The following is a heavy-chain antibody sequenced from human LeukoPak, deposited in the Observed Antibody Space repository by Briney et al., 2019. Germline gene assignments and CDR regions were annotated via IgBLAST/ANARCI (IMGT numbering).Heavy chain of an antibody. CDR3: ATSGYSSSWYVGTGWFDP. Sequence: ASVKVSCKASGYTFTSYYMHWVRQAPGQGLEWMGIINPSGGSTSYAQKFQGRVTITADKSTSTAYMELSSLRSEDTAVYYCATSGYSSSWYVGTGWFDPWGQGTLVTVSS. J-gene: IGHJ5*02. CDR1: GYTFTSYY. V-gene: IGHV1-46*01. D-gene: IGHD6-13*01. CDR2: INPSGGST.